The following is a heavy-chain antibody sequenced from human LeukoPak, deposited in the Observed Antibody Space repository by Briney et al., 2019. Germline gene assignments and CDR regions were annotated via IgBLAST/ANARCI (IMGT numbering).Heavy chain of an antibody. CDR1: GFSLSTSGVG. Sequence: ESGPTLVKPTQTLTLTCTFSGFSLSTSGVGVGWIRQPPGEALEWLALIYWDDDKRYSPSLKSRLTITKDTSKNQVVLTMTNMDPVDTATYYCAHSMLYYDILTGYYPAGYFQHWGQGTLVTVSS. D-gene: IGHD3-9*01. CDR2: IYWDDDK. CDR3: AHSMLYYDILTGYYPAGYFQH. J-gene: IGHJ1*01. V-gene: IGHV2-5*02.